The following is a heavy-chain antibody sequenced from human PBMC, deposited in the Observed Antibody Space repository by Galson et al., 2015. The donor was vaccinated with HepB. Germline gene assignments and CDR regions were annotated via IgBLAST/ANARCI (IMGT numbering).Heavy chain of an antibody. CDR3: ARGGPIVVVPAAPTEYYYYYMDV. Sequence: SVKVSCKASGYTFTSYDINWVRQATGQGLEWMGWMNPNSGNTGYAQKFQGRVTMTRNTSISTAYMELSSLRSEDTAVYYCARGGPIVVVPAAPTEYYYYYMDVWGKGTTVTVSS. V-gene: IGHV1-8*01. D-gene: IGHD2-2*01. CDR1: GYTFTSYD. J-gene: IGHJ6*03. CDR2: MNPNSGNT.